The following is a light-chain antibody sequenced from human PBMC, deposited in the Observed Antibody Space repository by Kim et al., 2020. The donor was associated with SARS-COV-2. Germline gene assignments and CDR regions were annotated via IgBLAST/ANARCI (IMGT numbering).Light chain of an antibody. CDR2: EAS. J-gene: IGKJ1*01. Sequence: DIQMTQSPSSVSASVGDRVTITCRASQGISDWLAWYQQKPGKAPKLLIYEASSLQSGVPSRFSGSGYGTDFTLTISSLQPEDFATYYCQQTDIFPWTFGQGTKVDIK. CDR3: QQTDIFPWT. CDR1: QGISDW. V-gene: IGKV1-12*01.